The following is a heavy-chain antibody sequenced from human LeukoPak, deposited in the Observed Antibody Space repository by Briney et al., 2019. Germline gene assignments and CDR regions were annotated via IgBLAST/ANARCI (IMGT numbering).Heavy chain of an antibody. V-gene: IGHV3-23*01. CDR3: AKDGSGGYCSGGSCVEYFQH. Sequence: GGSLRLSCAAPGFTFSSYAMSWVRQAPGKGLEWVSAISGSGGSTYYADSVKGRFTISRDNSKNTLYLQMNSLRAEDTAVYYCAKDGSGGYCSGGSCVEYFQHWGQGTLVTVPS. D-gene: IGHD2-15*01. CDR2: ISGSGGST. CDR1: GFTFSSYA. J-gene: IGHJ1*01.